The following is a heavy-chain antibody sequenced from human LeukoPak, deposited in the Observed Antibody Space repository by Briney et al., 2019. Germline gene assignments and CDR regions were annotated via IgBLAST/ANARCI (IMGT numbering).Heavy chain of an antibody. CDR2: INSDGSRT. Sequence: GGSLRLSCAASGFTFSTYWMHWIRQAPGKGLVWVSRINSDGSRTNYADSVKGRFTISRDNAKNTLDLQMNSLRAEDTAVYFCARSPWEVLPDYWGQGTLVTVSS. CDR1: GFTFSTYW. J-gene: IGHJ4*02. V-gene: IGHV3-74*01. D-gene: IGHD1-26*01. CDR3: ARSPWEVLPDY.